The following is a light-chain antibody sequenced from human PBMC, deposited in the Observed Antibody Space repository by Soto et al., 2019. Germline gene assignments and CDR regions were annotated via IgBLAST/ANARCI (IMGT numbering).Light chain of an antibody. J-gene: IGLJ2*01. Sequence: SYELTQPPPVSVAPGQTATITCGGNNIGRKSVHWYQQKPGQAPVLVVRDVSGRPSGIPERFSGSNSGNTATLTISRVEAGDEADYYCQVWDSGSDHAVFGGGTKLTVL. CDR1: NIGRKS. V-gene: IGLV3-21*02. CDR3: QVWDSGSDHAV. CDR2: DVS.